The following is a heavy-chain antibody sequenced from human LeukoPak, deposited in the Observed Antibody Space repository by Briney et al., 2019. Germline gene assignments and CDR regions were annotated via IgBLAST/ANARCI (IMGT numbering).Heavy chain of an antibody. J-gene: IGHJ5*02. CDR3: AREYCSSTSCSNWFDP. CDR1: GYTFTGYY. D-gene: IGHD2-2*01. V-gene: IGHV1-2*02. Sequence: GASVKVSCKASGYTFTGYYMHWVRQDPGQGLEWMGWINPNSGGTNYAQKFQGRVTMTRDTSISTAYMELSRLRSDDTAVYYCAREYCSSTSCSNWFDPWGQGTLVTVSS. CDR2: INPNSGGT.